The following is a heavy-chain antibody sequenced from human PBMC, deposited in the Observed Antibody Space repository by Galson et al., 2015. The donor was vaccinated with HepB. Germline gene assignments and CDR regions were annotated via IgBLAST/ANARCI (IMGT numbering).Heavy chain of an antibody. Sequence: SLRLSCAASGFTFSNYAMGWVRQAPGKGLEWVSTISGSGGSTYYADSVKGRFTISRDNSKNTLYVQMNSLRAEDTAVYYCAKDLRHCSSCEAYYYYGMDVWGQGTTVTVSS. CDR2: ISGSGGST. J-gene: IGHJ6*02. V-gene: IGHV3-23*01. D-gene: IGHD2-2*01. CDR1: GFTFSNYA. CDR3: AKDLRHCSSCEAYYYYGMDV.